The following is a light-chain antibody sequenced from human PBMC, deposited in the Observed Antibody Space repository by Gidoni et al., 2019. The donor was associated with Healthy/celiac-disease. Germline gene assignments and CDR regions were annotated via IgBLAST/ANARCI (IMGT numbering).Light chain of an antibody. CDR3: QQSYSTPRT. CDR2: AAS. J-gene: IGKJ3*01. CDR1: TSISSY. Sequence: DIQMTQSPSSLSASVGDRVTITCRASTSISSYLNWYQQKPGKAPKLLIHAASSLQSGVPTRFSGSGSGTDFTLTISSLQPEDFATYYCQQSYSTPRTFGPGTKVDIK. V-gene: IGKV1-39*01.